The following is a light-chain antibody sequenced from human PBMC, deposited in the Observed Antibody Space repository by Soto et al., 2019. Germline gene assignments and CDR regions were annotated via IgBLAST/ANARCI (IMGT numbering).Light chain of an antibody. CDR2: EVV. CDR3: SSYTRSTTLL. CDR1: KNDIGVYDF. Sequence: QSALTQPPSASGSPGQSVTISCTGTKNDIGVYDFVSWYQHHPGKAPRLIIYEVVQRPSGVPDRFSGSKSGNTASLTVSGLQAADEADYFCSSYTRSTTLLFGGGTKLTVL. J-gene: IGLJ3*02. V-gene: IGLV2-8*01.